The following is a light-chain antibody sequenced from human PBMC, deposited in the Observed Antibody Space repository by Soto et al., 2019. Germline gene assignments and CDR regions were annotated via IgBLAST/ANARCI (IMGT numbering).Light chain of an antibody. CDR3: SSYTTRNTEV. CDR2: DVT. J-gene: IGLJ1*01. V-gene: IGLV2-14*03. Sequence: QSVLTQPASVPGSPGQSISISCIGTSSDVGAFNYVSWYQHHPGKAPQLIIYDVTSRPSGVSNRFSASKSGNTASLTISGLQAEDEADYYCSSYTTRNTEVFGTGTKLTVL. CDR1: SSDVGAFNY.